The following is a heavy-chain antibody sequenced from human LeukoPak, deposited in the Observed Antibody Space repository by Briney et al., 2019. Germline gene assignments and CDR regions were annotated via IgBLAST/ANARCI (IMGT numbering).Heavy chain of an antibody. CDR2: VNTDGGST. Sequence: GGSLRLSCSVSGGSIRDLTMHWVRQAPGMGLEYVSVVNTDGGSTHYGDSVRGRLTVSRDNSKNAVYLQMSSLRSDDTAVYYCVRDLWGFDYWGQGTLVTVSS. J-gene: IGHJ4*02. V-gene: IGHV3-64D*09. CDR3: VRDLWGFDY. CDR1: GGSIRDLT. D-gene: IGHD7-27*01.